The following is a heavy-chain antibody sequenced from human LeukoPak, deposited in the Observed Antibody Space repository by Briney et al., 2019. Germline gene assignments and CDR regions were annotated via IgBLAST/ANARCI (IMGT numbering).Heavy chain of an antibody. D-gene: IGHD7-27*01. CDR1: GDSGSNNNAA. CDR3: ARDPWGFSFEY. V-gene: IGHV6-1*01. Sequence: SQTLSLSCAISGDSGSNNNAACNWIRQSPSRGLEWLGRTYYRSKWHNDYALSVKSRITINADTSKNQFSLQLNSVTPDDTAVYYCARDPWGFSFEYWGQGTLVTVSS. CDR2: TYYRSKWHN. J-gene: IGHJ4*02.